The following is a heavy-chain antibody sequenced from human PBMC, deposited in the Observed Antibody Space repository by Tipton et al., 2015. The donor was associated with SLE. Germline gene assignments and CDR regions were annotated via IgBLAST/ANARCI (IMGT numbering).Heavy chain of an antibody. J-gene: IGHJ2*01. D-gene: IGHD2-15*01. CDR3: ARDRDLYCSGGSFYSLYFDL. Sequence: TLSLTCTVSGGSISSYYWSWIRQPPGKGLEWIGYIYYSGSTNYNPSLKSRVTISVDTSKNQFSLKLSSVTAADTAVYYCARDRDLYCSGGSFYSLYFDLWGRGTLVTVSS. V-gene: IGHV4-59*01. CDR1: GGSISSYY. CDR2: IYYSGST.